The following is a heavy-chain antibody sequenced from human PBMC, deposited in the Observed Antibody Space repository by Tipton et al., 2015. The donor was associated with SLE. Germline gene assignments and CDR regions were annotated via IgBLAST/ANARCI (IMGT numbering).Heavy chain of an antibody. D-gene: IGHD5-24*01. CDR3: TRDRDGKDY. CDR1: RFTFSNYA. V-gene: IGHV3-30*04. J-gene: IGHJ4*02. Sequence: SLRLSCAASRFTFSNYAMDWVRQAPGKGLEWVAVISYDGSNKYYADSVKGRFTISRDNAKNSLYLQMNSLRAEDTAVYFCTRDRDGKDYWGQGTLVTVSS. CDR2: ISYDGSNK.